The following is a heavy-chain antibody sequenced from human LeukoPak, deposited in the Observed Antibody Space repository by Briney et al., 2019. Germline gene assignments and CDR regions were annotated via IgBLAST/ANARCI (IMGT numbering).Heavy chain of an antibody. CDR2: ISSSSSYI. V-gene: IGHV3-21*01. D-gene: IGHD1-26*01. CDR1: GFTFSSYS. J-gene: IGHJ4*02. Sequence: PGGSLRLSCAASGFTFSSYSMNWVRQAPGKGLGWVSSISSSSSYIYYADSVKGRFTISRDNAKNSLYLQMNSLRAEDTAVYYCASFSTTEGYFDYWGQGTLVTVSS. CDR3: ASFSTTEGYFDY.